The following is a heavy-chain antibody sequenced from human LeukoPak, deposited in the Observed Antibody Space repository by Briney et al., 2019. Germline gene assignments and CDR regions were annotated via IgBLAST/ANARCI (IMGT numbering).Heavy chain of an antibody. CDR3: ASTAVVAYYFDY. CDR1: GFTFRTYS. CDR2: VSADGRTQ. J-gene: IGHJ4*02. D-gene: IGHD3-22*01. Sequence: GGSLRLSCAASGFTFRTYSIHWVRQAPGKGLEWVTVVSADGRTQLYSDSVKGRFTISRDNAKNSLYLQMNSLRAEDTAVYYCASTAVVAYYFDYWGQGTLVTVSS. V-gene: IGHV3-30*03.